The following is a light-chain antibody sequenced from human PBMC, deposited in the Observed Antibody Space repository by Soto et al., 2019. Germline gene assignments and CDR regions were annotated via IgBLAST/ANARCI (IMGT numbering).Light chain of an antibody. CDR3: QSYDSSLSGYV. CDR2: ENN. CDR1: SSNIGAGYE. Sequence: QSVLTQPPSESEAPGQRVTISCTGSSSNIGAGYEAHWYQQVPGTAPKLLIYENNNRPSGVPDRFSGSKSGTSASLAITGLQAEDEAEYSCQSYDSSLSGYVFGTGTKLTVL. V-gene: IGLV1-40*01. J-gene: IGLJ1*01.